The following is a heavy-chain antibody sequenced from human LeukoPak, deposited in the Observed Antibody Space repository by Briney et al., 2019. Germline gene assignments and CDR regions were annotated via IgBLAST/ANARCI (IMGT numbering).Heavy chain of an antibody. V-gene: IGHV5-51*01. CDR3: TRLDGSSWVSGMDV. J-gene: IGHJ6*01. Sequence: GESLKISCKGSGYSFPTYWIGWVRQTPGKGLEWMGIIYPDDSDTRYSPSFQGQVTISVDKSINTAYLQWSSLKASDTAMYYCTRLDGSSWVSGMDVWGEGTTVTVSP. CDR1: GYSFPTYW. CDR2: IYPDDSDT. D-gene: IGHD6-13*01.